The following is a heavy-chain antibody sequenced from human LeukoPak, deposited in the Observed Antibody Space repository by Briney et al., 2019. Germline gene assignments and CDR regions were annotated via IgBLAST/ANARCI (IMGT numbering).Heavy chain of an antibody. CDR1: GGSISSYY. CDR2: IYYSGST. J-gene: IGHJ4*02. V-gene: IGHV4-59*01. CDR3: ARTGGDSSGPWCFDY. D-gene: IGHD6-19*01. Sequence: SETLSLTCTVSGGSISSYYWSWIRQLPGKGLEWIGYIYYSGSTNYNPSLTSRVTISVDTSKNQFSLKLSSVTAADTAVYYCARTGGDSSGPWCFDYWGQGTLVTVSS.